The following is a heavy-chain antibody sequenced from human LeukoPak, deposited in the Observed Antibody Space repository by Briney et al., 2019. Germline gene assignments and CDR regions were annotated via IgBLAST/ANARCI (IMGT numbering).Heavy chain of an antibody. CDR3: VREARGYHYTYFDY. CDR1: GFTLGGHD. Sequence: GGSLRLSCTASGFTLGGHDMHWVRQTTGDGLEWVAAVSAGHHAFYSGSVKGRFTVSREDAKNSLYLKMNRLRARDTAVYYCVREARGYHYTYFDYWGQGSLVTASS. D-gene: IGHD5-18*01. CDR2: VSAGHHA. J-gene: IGHJ4*02. V-gene: IGHV3-13*01.